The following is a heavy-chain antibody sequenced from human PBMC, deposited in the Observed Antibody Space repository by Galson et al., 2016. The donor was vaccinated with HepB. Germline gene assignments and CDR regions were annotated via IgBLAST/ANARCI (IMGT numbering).Heavy chain of an antibody. CDR3: ATVGGNTYGLRTDGFDI. J-gene: IGHJ3*02. D-gene: IGHD5-18*01. V-gene: IGHV3-53*01. Sequence: SLRLSCAKSGVTVSSEYMTWVRRAPGKGLEWISLIYRGGNTYYADSVRGRFTASRDDSKNTLYLQMNYLGADDTAVYFCATVGGNTYGLRTDGFDIWGQGTMVTVSS. CDR1: GVTVSSEY. CDR2: IYRGGNT.